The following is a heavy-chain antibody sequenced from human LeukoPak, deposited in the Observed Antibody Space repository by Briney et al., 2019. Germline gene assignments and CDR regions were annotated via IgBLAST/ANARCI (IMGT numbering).Heavy chain of an antibody. CDR3: ARGAGYDYPYYFDY. CDR1: GFTVSSNY. D-gene: IGHD5-12*01. J-gene: IGHJ4*02. CDR2: IYGGGNI. Sequence: GGSLRLSCAASGFTVSSNYMNWVRQAPGKGLEWVSVIYGGGNIYYADSVKGRFTTSRDNSKNTLYLQMNSLRAEDTVVYYCARGAGYDYPYYFDYWGQGTLVTVSS. V-gene: IGHV3-53*01.